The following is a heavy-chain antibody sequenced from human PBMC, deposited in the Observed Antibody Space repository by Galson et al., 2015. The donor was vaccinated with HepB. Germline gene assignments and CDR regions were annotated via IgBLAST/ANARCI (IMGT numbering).Heavy chain of an antibody. Sequence: SLRLSCAASGFTFSSYGMHWVRQAPGKGLEWVAVIWYDGSNTYYADSVKGRFTISRDNSKNTLYLQMNSLRAEDTAVYYCASLSGTPGGSDYWGQGTLVTVSS. CDR3: ASLSGTPGGSDY. J-gene: IGHJ4*02. CDR1: GFTFSSYG. CDR2: IWYDGSNT. D-gene: IGHD1-1*01. V-gene: IGHV3-33*01.